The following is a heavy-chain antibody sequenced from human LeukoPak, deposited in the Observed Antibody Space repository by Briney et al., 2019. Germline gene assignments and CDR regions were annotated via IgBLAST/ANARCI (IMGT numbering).Heavy chain of an antibody. CDR1: GGSISSGGYY. J-gene: IGHJ4*02. CDR2: IYYSGST. Sequence: SQTLSLTCTVSGGSISSGGYYWSWLRQHPGKGLEWIGYIYYSGSTYYNPSLKRRATISVDTSKNQFSLKLSSVTAADTAVYYRARQVGALTFDYWGQGTLVTVSP. D-gene: IGHD1-26*01. V-gene: IGHV4-31*03. CDR3: ARQVGALTFDY.